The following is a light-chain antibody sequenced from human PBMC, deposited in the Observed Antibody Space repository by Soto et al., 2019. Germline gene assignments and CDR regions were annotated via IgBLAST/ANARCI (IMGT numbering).Light chain of an antibody. CDR3: ATWIDSLKRHV. CDR1: SSNIGRNT. Sequence: QSVLTQPPSASGTPGQRVTISCSGSSSNIGRNTVHWYQQLPGTAPNVLIYTNDKRPSGVPDRFSGSKSGTSASLAISGLQSEDEADYYCATWIDSLKRHVSRTGTK. V-gene: IGLV1-44*01. J-gene: IGLJ1*01. CDR2: TND.